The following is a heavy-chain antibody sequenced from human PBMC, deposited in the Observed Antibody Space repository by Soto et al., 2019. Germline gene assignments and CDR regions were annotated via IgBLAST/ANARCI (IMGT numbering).Heavy chain of an antibody. V-gene: IGHV4-31*03. J-gene: IGHJ6*02. CDR1: SDSISSTNNY. CDR3: ARTVCSSASCYGYYYYGLDV. CDR2: IYYSGST. Sequence: PSETLSLTCTVSSDSISSTNNYWSWIRQHPGKGLEWIGYIYYSGSTYYNPSLKSRPAISVDTSKNQFPLKLSSVTAADTAVYYCARTVCSSASCYGYYYYGLDVWGQGTTVTV. D-gene: IGHD2-2*01.